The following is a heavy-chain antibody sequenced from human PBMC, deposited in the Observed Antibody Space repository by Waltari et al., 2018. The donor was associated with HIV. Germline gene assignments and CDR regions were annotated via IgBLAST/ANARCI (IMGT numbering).Heavy chain of an antibody. J-gene: IGHJ4*02. CDR1: GGSISSSSYY. D-gene: IGHD2-15*01. V-gene: IGHV4-39*01. CDR3: ARAVQGYCSGGSCENYFDY. CDR2: IYYSEST. Sequence: QLQLQESGPGLVKPSETLSLTCTVPGGSISSSSYYWGWLRPPPGKGLEWIGSIYYSESTYYNPSLKSRVTISVDTSKNQFSLKLSSVTAADTAVYYCARAVQGYCSGGSCENYFDYWGQGTLVTVSS.